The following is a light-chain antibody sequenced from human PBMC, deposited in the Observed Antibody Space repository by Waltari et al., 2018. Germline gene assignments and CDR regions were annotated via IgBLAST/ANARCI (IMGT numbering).Light chain of an antibody. Sequence: QSVLTQPPSVSAAPGQKVPISCSGSNSNIANNYVTWYQHVPGTAPRLLLYENNKRPSAIPDRFSGSKSGTSATLGITGLQTGDEADYYCGTWDTSLSAGVFGGGTKLTVL. CDR1: NSNIANNY. V-gene: IGLV1-51*02. CDR3: GTWDTSLSAGV. J-gene: IGLJ3*02. CDR2: ENN.